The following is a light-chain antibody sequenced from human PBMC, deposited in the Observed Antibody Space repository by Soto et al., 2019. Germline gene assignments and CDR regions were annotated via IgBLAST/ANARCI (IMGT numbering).Light chain of an antibody. CDR2: EVS. J-gene: IGLJ1*01. CDR3: SSYTSSSTLV. V-gene: IGLV2-14*01. CDR1: SSAVGDYNY. Sequence: QSALTQPASVSGSPGQSITISCTGTSSAVGDYNYVSWYQQHPGKAPKLMIYEVSNRPSGVSNRFSGSKSGNTASLTISGLQAEDEADYYCSSYTSSSTLVFGTGTKVTVL.